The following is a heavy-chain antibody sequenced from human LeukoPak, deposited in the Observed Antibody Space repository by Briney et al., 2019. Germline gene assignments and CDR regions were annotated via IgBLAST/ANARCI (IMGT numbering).Heavy chain of an antibody. J-gene: IGHJ3*02. Sequence: SETLSLTCTVSGGSISSYYWSWIRQPPGKGLEWIGYIYYSGSTNYNPSLKSRVTISVDTSKNQFSLKLSSVTAADTAVYYCARRYGYDAFDIWGQGTTVTVSS. V-gene: IGHV4-59*08. D-gene: IGHD6-25*01. CDR3: ARRYGYDAFDI. CDR1: GGSISSYY. CDR2: IYYSGST.